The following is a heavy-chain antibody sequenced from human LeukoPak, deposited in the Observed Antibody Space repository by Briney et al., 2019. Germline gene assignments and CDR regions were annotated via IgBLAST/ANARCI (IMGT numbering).Heavy chain of an antibody. CDR3: AKSGREQLVINY. J-gene: IGHJ4*02. Sequence: PGGSLRLSCAASGFTFSSYAMSWVRQAPGKGLEWVSAISGSGGSAYYADSVKGRFTISRDNSKNTLYLQMNSLRAEDTAVYYCAKSGREQLVINYWGQGTLVTVSS. CDR1: GFTFSSYA. V-gene: IGHV3-23*01. CDR2: ISGSGGSA. D-gene: IGHD6-13*01.